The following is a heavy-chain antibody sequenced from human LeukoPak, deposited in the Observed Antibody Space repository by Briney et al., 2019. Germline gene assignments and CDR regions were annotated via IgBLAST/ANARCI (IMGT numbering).Heavy chain of an antibody. CDR2: ISSSGSTI. D-gene: IGHD2-21*02. Sequence: PGGSLRLSCAASGFTFSSYEMNWVRQAPGKGLEWVSYISSSGSTIYYADSVKGRFTISRDSAKNSLYLQMNSLRAEDTAVYYCAREPAYCGGDRYAFDYWGQGTLVTVSS. CDR3: AREPAYCGGDRYAFDY. J-gene: IGHJ4*02. V-gene: IGHV3-48*03. CDR1: GFTFSSYE.